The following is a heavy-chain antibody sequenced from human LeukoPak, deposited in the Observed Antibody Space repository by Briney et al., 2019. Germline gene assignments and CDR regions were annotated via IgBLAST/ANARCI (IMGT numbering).Heavy chain of an antibody. J-gene: IGHJ5*02. CDR3: ARHAQDIVVVPAAAGAWFDP. D-gene: IGHD2-2*01. CDR2: IYTSGST. Sequence: SETLSLTCTVSGGSISSYYWSWIRQPPGKGLEWIGYIYTSGSTNYNPSLKSRVTISVDTSKNQFSLKLSSVTAADTAVYYCARHAQDIVVVPAAAGAWFDPWGQGTLVTASS. CDR1: GGSISSYY. V-gene: IGHV4-4*09.